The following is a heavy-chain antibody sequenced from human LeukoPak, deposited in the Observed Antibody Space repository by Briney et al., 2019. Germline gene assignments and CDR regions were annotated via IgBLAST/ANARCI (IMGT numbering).Heavy chain of an antibody. D-gene: IGHD3-16*01. CDR1: GFIFDHYA. J-gene: IGHJ4*02. CDR3: AKESLYDDLDY. Sequence: PGGSLRLSCVASGFIFDHYAMHWVRQAPGKGLEWVSGIRSNSGGIDYADSVKGRFTIFRDNAKNSLYLQMNSLRAEDTAFYYCAKESLYDDLDYWGQGTLVTVSS. V-gene: IGHV3-9*01. CDR2: IRSNSGGI.